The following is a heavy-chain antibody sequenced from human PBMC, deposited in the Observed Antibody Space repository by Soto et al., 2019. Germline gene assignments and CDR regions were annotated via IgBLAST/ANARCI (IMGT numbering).Heavy chain of an antibody. CDR2: IIPALDVE. D-gene: IGHD6-19*01. Sequence: QGLLVQSGAEVKKPGSSVKVSCKAPGGTLSTYTLTWLRQAPGQGPEWMGRIIPALDVEDYAQQFQGRVTITADTSTGTAYMELHSLRSDDTAVYYCAAVAGTSAFVGYFELWGQGTLVTVAS. CDR1: GGTLSTYT. CDR3: AAVAGTSAFVGYFEL. J-gene: IGHJ4*02. V-gene: IGHV1-69*02.